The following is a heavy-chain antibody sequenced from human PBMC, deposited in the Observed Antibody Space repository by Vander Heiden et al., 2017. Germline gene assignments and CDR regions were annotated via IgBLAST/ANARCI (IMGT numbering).Heavy chain of an antibody. CDR3: AAGLYDSSGYYYQGTCYFDY. J-gene: IGHJ4*02. Sequence: QVQLVQSGAEVKKPGASVKVSCKASGYTFTSYDINWVRQATGQGLEWMGWMNPNSGNTGYAQKFQGRVTMTRNTSISTAYMELSSLRSEDTAVYYCAAGLYDSSGYYYQGTCYFDYWGQGTLVTVSS. V-gene: IGHV1-8*01. CDR2: MNPNSGNT. D-gene: IGHD3-22*01. CDR1: GYTFTSYD.